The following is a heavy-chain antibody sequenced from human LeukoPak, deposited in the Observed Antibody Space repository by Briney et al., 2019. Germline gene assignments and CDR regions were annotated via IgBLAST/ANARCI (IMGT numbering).Heavy chain of an antibody. CDR3: AREGGYWFDP. CDR1: GGSISSSSYY. V-gene: IGHV4-39*07. J-gene: IGHJ5*02. Sequence: SETLSLTCTVSGGSISSSSYYWGWIRQPPGKGLEWIGEINHSGSTNYNPSLKSRVTISVDTSKNQFSLKLSSVTAADTAVYYCAREGGYWFDPWGQGTLVTVSS. CDR2: INHSGST. D-gene: IGHD2-15*01.